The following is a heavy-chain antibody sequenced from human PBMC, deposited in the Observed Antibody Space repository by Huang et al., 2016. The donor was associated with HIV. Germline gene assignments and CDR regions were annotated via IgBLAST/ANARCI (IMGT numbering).Heavy chain of an antibody. J-gene: IGHJ3*01. CDR2: INLGNGKI. CDR1: GYVFTSYA. CDR3: AMAARGDGYQGAFDV. V-gene: IGHV1-3*01. D-gene: IGHD2-2*03. Sequence: QGQLVPSGAEMKKPGASVKLSCKASGYVFTSYAIRWLRRAPGQSLHGMGCINLGNGKIPCSQHFQGRVTISRDTAMNTVFLELSHLRPGDTAVYYCAMAARGDGYQGAFDVWGQGTVVTASS.